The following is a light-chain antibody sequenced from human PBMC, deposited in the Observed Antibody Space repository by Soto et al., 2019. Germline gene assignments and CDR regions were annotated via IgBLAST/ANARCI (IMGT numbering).Light chain of an antibody. J-gene: IGKJ3*01. CDR1: QSISSY. CDR3: QQSYSTPLT. V-gene: IGKV1-39*01. Sequence: DIQMTQSPSSLSASVGDRVTITCRASQSISSYLNWYQQKPEKAPKLLIYAASSLQSGVPSRFSGSGSATDFTRTISSLQPEDFATYYCQQSYSTPLTFGPGNKVDI. CDR2: AAS.